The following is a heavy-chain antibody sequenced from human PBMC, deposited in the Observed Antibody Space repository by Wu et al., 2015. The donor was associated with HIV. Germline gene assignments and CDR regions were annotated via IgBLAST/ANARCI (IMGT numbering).Heavy chain of an antibody. CDR2: IIPFLGPA. D-gene: IGHD5-18*01. V-gene: IGHV1-69*12. CDR1: GGIFNYYA. J-gene: IGHJ6*03. Sequence: QGQLVQSGAEVKKPGSSAKVSCKASGGIFNYYAFSWVRQAPGQGLEWMGGIIPFLGPADYAQKFQGRVTISADESTTTVQMEFNSLTSEDTAVYYCARGGSLVDTSMVRRHYYYMDVWGRGTTVIVSS. CDR3: ARGGSLVDTSMVRRHYYYMDV.